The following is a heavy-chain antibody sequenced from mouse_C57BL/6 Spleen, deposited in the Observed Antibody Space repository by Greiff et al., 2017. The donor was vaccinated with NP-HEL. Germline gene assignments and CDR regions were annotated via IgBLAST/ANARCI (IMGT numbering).Heavy chain of an antibody. CDR1: GYSITSGYY. V-gene: IGHV3-6*01. D-gene: IGHD1-1*01. CDR2: ISYDGSN. Sequence: EVKLVESGPGLVKPSQSLSLTCSVTGYSITSGYYWNWIRQFPGNKLEWMGYISYDGSNNYNPSLKNRISITRDTSKNQFFLKLNSVTTEDTATYYCATPFTTVVNYAMDYWGQGTSVTVSS. J-gene: IGHJ4*01. CDR3: ATPFTTVVNYAMDY.